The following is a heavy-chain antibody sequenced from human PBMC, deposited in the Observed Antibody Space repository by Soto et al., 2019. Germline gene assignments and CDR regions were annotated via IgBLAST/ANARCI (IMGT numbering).Heavy chain of an antibody. Sequence: VESRKISCKGSGYSFTSYLIGWVRRMPGKGLEWMGIIYPGDSDTRYSPSFQGQVTISADKSISTAYLQWSSLKASDTAMYYCARRRITMVRGVSEDGMDVWRQGTTVTVSS. CDR2: IYPGDSDT. V-gene: IGHV5-51*01. D-gene: IGHD3-10*01. CDR1: GYSFTSYL. CDR3: ARRRITMVRGVSEDGMDV. J-gene: IGHJ6*02.